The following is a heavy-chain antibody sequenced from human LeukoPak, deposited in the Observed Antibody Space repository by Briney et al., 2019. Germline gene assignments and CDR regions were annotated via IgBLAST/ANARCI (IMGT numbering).Heavy chain of an antibody. Sequence: GASVKVSCKASGYTFTSYGISWVRQAPGQGLEWMGWISAYNGNTNYAQKLQGRVTMTTDTSTSTAYMELRSLRSDDTAVYYCARDTETYDYVWGSYRYFDYWGPGTLVTVSS. CDR2: ISAYNGNT. CDR3: ARDTETYDYVWGSYRYFDY. D-gene: IGHD3-16*02. V-gene: IGHV1-18*01. CDR1: GYTFTSYG. J-gene: IGHJ4*02.